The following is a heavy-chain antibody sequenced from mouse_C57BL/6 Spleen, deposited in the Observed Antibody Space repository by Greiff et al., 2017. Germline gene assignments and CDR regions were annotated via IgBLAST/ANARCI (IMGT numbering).Heavy chain of an antibody. CDR1: GYTFTSYD. J-gene: IGHJ1*03. Sequence: VKLMESGPELVKPGASVKLSCKASGYTFTSYDINWVKQRPGQGLEWIGWIYPRDGSTKYNEKFKGKATLTVDTSSSTAYMELHSLTSEDSAVYFCARYYYGSSYENWYFDVWGTGTTVTVSS. D-gene: IGHD1-1*01. V-gene: IGHV1-85*01. CDR2: IYPRDGST. CDR3: ARYYYGSSYENWYFDV.